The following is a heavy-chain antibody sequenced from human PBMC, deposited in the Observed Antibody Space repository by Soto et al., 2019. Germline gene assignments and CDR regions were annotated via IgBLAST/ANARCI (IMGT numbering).Heavy chain of an antibody. Sequence: ASVKVSCKASGYTFTSYCISWVRQAPGQGLEWMGWISAYNGNTNYAQKLQGRATMTTDTSTSTAYMELRSLRAEDTAVYFCARDQTDSGGYSDSWGQGTLVTVSS. D-gene: IGHD2-15*01. CDR3: ARDQTDSGGYSDS. V-gene: IGHV1-18*01. J-gene: IGHJ4*02. CDR1: GYTFTSYC. CDR2: ISAYNGNT.